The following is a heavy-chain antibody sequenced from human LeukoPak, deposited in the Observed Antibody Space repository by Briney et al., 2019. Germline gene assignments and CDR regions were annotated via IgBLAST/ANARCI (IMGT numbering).Heavy chain of an antibody. D-gene: IGHD4-11*01. J-gene: IGHJ4*02. CDR3: ARDSGPQPGTTVTHFDY. Sequence: ASVKVSCKASGGTFSSYAISWVRQAPGQGLEWMGRIIPIFGTANYAQKFQGRVTITTDESTSTAYMELSSLRSEDTAVYYCARDSGPQPGTTVTHFDYWGQGTLVTVSS. CDR1: GGTFSSYA. V-gene: IGHV1-69*05. CDR2: IIPIFGTA.